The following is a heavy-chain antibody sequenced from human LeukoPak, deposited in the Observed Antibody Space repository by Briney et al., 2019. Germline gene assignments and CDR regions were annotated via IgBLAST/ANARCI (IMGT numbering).Heavy chain of an antibody. Sequence: SETLSLTCTVSGGSISSYYWSWIRQPPGKGLEWIGYIYYSGSTNYNPSLKSRVTISVDTPKNQFSLKLSSVTAADTAVYYCARVFSYGGSPDDAFDIWGQGTMVTVSS. CDR3: ARVFSYGGSPDDAFDI. CDR2: IYYSGST. V-gene: IGHV4-59*08. J-gene: IGHJ3*02. D-gene: IGHD4-23*01. CDR1: GGSISSYY.